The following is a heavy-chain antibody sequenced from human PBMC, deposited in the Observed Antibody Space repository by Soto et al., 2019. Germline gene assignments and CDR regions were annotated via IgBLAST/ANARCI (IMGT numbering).Heavy chain of an antibody. V-gene: IGHV3-30-3*01. CDR2: ISYNGGNI. CDR3: ARVDGSGLDY. CDR1: GFTFSGFA. Sequence: PGGSLRLSCAASGFTFSGFAVHWVRQAPGKGLEWVAVISYNGGNIYYADSMKGRFTISRDNSKNTLYLEVDSLRPEDTAVYYCARVDGSGLDYWGQGTLVTVSS. D-gene: IGHD6-25*01. J-gene: IGHJ4*02.